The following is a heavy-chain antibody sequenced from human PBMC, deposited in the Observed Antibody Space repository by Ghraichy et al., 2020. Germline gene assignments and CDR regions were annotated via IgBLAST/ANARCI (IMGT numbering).Heavy chain of an antibody. D-gene: IGHD2-15*01. V-gene: IGHV1-69*13. J-gene: IGHJ1*01. CDR3: ARDKLGYCSGGSCYGYFQH. Sequence: SSVKVSCKASGGTFSTYAISWVRQAPGQGLEWMGGIIPIFGTANYAQKFQGRVTITADESTSTAYMELSSLRSEDTAVYYCARDKLGYCSGGSCYGYFQHWGQGTLVTVSS. CDR1: GGTFSTYA. CDR2: IIPIFGTA.